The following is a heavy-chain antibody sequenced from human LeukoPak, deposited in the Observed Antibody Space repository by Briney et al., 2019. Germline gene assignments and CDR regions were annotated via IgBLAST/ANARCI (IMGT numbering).Heavy chain of an antibody. CDR2: ISSTSSYI. Sequence: PGGSLRLSCAASGFIFSIYSMNWVRQAPGKGLEWVASISSTSSYIYYADSVKGRFTISRDNAKNSLYLQMNSLRAEDTAVYYCARVTYCSSTSCKSVPSYFDYWGQGTLVTVSS. V-gene: IGHV3-21*06. J-gene: IGHJ4*02. CDR1: GFIFSIYS. D-gene: IGHD2-2*01. CDR3: ARVTYCSSTSCKSVPSYFDY.